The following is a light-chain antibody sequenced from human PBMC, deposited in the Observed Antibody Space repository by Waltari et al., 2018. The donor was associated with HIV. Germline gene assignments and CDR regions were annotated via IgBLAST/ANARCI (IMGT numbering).Light chain of an antibody. Sequence: PPSVSVSPGQTATITCSGDKLGNRYAYWYQQKPGQSPVLVIHQDSKRPSGIPERFSGSNSGNTAMLTISGTQATDEADYYCQAWDRSTYIVFGGGTKVTVL. CDR3: QAWDRSTYIV. V-gene: IGLV3-1*01. J-gene: IGLJ2*01. CDR2: QDS. CDR1: KLGNRY.